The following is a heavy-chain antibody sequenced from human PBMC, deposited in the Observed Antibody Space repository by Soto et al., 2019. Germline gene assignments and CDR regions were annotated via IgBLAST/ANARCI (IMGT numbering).Heavy chain of an antibody. CDR1: GYTFTSYG. CDR2: ISAYNGNT. CDR3: AIPKSGSYSSPPNWFDP. J-gene: IGHJ5*02. D-gene: IGHD1-26*01. V-gene: IGHV1-18*01. Sequence: ASVMVSCKASGYTFTSYGISWVRQAPGQGLEWIGWISAYNGNTNYEQKLQGRVTMTTDTSTSTAYMELRSLRSDGTAVYYCAIPKSGSYSSPPNWFDPWGQGTLVTVSS.